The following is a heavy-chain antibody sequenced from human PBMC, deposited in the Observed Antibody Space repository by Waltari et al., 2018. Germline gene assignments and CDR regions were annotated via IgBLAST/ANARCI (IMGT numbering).Heavy chain of an antibody. CDR2: INHSGCT. CDR1: GGSFSGYY. V-gene: IGHV4-34*01. D-gene: IGHD3-16*01. CDR3: ARVGGFDY. J-gene: IGHJ4*02. Sequence: QVQLQQWGAGLLKPSETLSLTCAVYGGSFSGYYWSWIRQPPGKGLEWIGEINHSGCTNYTPSLKSRVTISVDTSKTQFSLKLSSVTAADTAVYYCARVGGFDYWGQGTLVTVSS.